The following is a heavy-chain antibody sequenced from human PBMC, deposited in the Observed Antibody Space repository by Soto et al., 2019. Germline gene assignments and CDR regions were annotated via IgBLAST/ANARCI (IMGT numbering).Heavy chain of an antibody. D-gene: IGHD4-17*01. CDR1: GGSISSGPYS. CDR3: ARLREYCNIRGCNGDYALDV. J-gene: IGHJ6*02. Sequence: SETLSLTCTVSGGSISSGPYSWGWIRQPPGKGLEWIGTFYYSGSTRYNPSLESRVTISVDTSKNQFSLRVTSVTAADTAVYYCARLREYCNIRGCNGDYALDVWGQGTTVNVSS. V-gene: IGHV4-39*01. CDR2: FYYSGST.